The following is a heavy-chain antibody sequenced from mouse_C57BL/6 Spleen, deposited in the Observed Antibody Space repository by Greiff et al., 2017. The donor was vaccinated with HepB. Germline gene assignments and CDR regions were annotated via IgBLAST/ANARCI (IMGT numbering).Heavy chain of an antibody. CDR1: GYAFSSYW. D-gene: IGHD1-1*01. Sequence: VQLQQSGAELVKPGASVKISCKASGYAFSSYWMNWVKQRPGKGLEWIGQIYPGDGDTNYNGKFKGKATLTADKSSSTAYMQLSSLTSEDSAVYFCARDGYYGSSSCFAYWGQGTLVTVSA. J-gene: IGHJ3*01. V-gene: IGHV1-80*01. CDR3: ARDGYYGSSSCFAY. CDR2: IYPGDGDT.